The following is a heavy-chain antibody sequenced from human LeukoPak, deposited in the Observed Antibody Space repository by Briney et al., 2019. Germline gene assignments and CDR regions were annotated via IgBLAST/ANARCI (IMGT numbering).Heavy chain of an antibody. V-gene: IGHV1-18*04. CDR1: GYTFTGYY. D-gene: IGHD3-9*01. Sequence: GASVKVSCKASGYTFTGYYMHWVRQAPGQGLEWMGWISAYNGNTNYAQKLQGRVTMTTDTSTSTAYMELRSLRSDDTAVYYCARARWGSHFEDYWGQGTLVTVSS. CDR3: ARARWGSHFEDY. J-gene: IGHJ4*02. CDR2: ISAYNGNT.